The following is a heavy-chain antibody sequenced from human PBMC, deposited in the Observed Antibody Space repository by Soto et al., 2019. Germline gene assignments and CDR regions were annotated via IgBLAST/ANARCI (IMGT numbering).Heavy chain of an antibody. J-gene: IGHJ5*01. Sequence: SETLSLTCTLSGGSVRAPDWWNWVRQSPDKGLEWIAEVHISGHSNYNPSLRSRVSVSIDSSKNQFYLNLNSVTAADTAIYYCARVRQGCSANNCYFDPWGQGNKVTVSS. CDR2: VHISGHS. CDR1: GGSVRAPDW. CDR3: ARVRQGCSANNCYFDP. D-gene: IGHD1-1*01. V-gene: IGHV4-4*02.